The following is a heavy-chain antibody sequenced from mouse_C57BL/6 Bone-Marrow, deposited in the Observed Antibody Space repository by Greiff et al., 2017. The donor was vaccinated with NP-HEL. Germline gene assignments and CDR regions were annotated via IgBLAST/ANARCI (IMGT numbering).Heavy chain of an antibody. V-gene: IGHV5-15*04. D-gene: IGHD3-2*02. J-gene: IGHJ4*01. CDR1: GFTFSDYG. CDR2: ISNLAYSI. Sequence: EVQLVESGGGLVQPGGSLKLSCAASGFTFSDYGMAWVRQAPRKGPEWVAFISNLAYSIYYADTVTGRFTISRENAKNTLYLEMSSLRSEDTAMYYCARRQLRLRTYAMDYWGQGTSVTVSS. CDR3: ARRQLRLRTYAMDY.